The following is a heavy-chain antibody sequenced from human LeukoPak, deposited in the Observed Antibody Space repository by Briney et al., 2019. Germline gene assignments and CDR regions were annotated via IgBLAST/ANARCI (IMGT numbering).Heavy chain of an antibody. Sequence: PGRSLRLSCAAPGFTFDDYAMHWVRQAPGKGLEWVSGISWDSGSIGYADSVKGRFTISRDNAKNSLYLQMSSLRAEDTALYYCAKDAYFLSGYYNYWGQGTLVTVSS. D-gene: IGHD3-3*01. CDR1: GFTFDDYA. CDR2: ISWDSGSI. CDR3: AKDAYFLSGYYNY. J-gene: IGHJ4*02. V-gene: IGHV3-9*01.